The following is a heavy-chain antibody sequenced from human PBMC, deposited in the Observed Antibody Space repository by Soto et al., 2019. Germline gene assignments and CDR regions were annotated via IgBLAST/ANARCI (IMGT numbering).Heavy chain of an antibody. CDR3: ARLGCDSIFGCLDY. CDR1: GGSISSGDW. V-gene: IGHV4-4*02. CDR2: IDSGGST. Sequence: QVQLQESGPGLVKPSGTLSLTCAVSGGSISSGDWCWSWVRQSPGQGLEWIGEIDSGGSTTYNPSLKSRITISADKSENQCSMRLSSVTAADTAVYYCARLGCDSIFGCLDYWGQGTLVTVSS. J-gene: IGHJ4*02. D-gene: IGHD2-21*02.